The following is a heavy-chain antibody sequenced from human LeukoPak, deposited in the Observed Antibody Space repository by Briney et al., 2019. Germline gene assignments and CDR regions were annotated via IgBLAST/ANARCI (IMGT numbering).Heavy chain of an antibody. CDR1: GFTFSDYW. V-gene: IGHV3-7*01. CDR2: IKQDGSEK. D-gene: IGHD3-22*01. Sequence: GGSRRLSCASSGFTFSDYWMRWVRQAPGKGLEWVANIKQDGSEKHYVDSGKGRFTISRDNAKNSLYLQMNSLRAEDTAVYYCVRDRAYFDSSGFYNLDYWGQGTLVTVSS. CDR3: VRDRAYFDSSGFYNLDY. J-gene: IGHJ4*02.